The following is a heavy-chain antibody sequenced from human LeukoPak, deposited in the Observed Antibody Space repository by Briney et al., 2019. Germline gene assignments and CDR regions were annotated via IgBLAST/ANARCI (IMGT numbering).Heavy chain of an antibody. J-gene: IGHJ6*02. CDR2: IYYRGNT. D-gene: IGHD2-15*01. Sequence: SETLSLTCSVSGDSISNSDFYWVWVRQPPGKGLEWVGSIYYRGNTYYNPSLKSRVTISVDTSKKQFSLNLSSVTAADTAIYYCARQGSAAYCSGGSCVPCGMDVWGQGTTVTVSS. V-gene: IGHV4-39*01. CDR3: ARQGSAAYCSGGSCVPCGMDV. CDR1: GDSISNSDFY.